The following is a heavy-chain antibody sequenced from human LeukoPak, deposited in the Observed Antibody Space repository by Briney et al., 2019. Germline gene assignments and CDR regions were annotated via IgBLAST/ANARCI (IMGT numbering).Heavy chain of an antibody. CDR2: ISSSSSYI. V-gene: IGHV3-21*01. CDR3: AKDRSKGSYGDAFDH. D-gene: IGHD1-26*01. Sequence: GGSLRLSCAASGFTFSSYSMNWVRQAPGKGLEWVSSISSSSSYIYYADSVKGRFTISRDNAKNSLYLQMNSLRAEDTAVYYCAKDRSKGSYGDAFDHWGQGTLVTVSS. CDR1: GFTFSSYS. J-gene: IGHJ4*02.